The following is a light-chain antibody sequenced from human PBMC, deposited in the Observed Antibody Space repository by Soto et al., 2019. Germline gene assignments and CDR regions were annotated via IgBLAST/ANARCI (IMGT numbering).Light chain of an antibody. CDR1: SSNIGDGYA. V-gene: IGLV1-40*01. Sequence: QSVLTQPPSVSGAPGQRVTISCTGSSSNIGDGYAVHWYQQRPGTAPKLLIYGNSNRPSGVPDRFSVSKSGTSASLAITGFQAEDEDDYYCQSYDSSLNGRVFGTGTKLTVL. J-gene: IGLJ1*01. CDR2: GNS. CDR3: QSYDSSLNGRV.